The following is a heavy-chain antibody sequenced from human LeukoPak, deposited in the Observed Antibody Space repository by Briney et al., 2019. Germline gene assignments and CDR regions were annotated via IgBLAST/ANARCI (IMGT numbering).Heavy chain of an antibody. CDR1: GGSISSSSYY. CDR3: ARPVGKKHWFDP. J-gene: IGHJ5*02. Sequence: SETLSLTCTVSGGSISSSSYYWGWIRQPPGKGLEWIGSIYYSGSTYYNPSLKSRVTISVDTSKNQFSLKLSSVTAADTAVYYCARPVGKKHWFDPWGQGTLVTVSS. D-gene: IGHD2-15*01. V-gene: IGHV4-39*07. CDR2: IYYSGST.